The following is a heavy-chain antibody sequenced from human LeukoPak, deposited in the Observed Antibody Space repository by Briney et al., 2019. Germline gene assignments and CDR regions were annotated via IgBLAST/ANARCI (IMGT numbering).Heavy chain of an antibody. J-gene: IGHJ4*02. CDR2: IYHKGST. CDR1: GGSISTSVYY. V-gene: IGHV4-39*01. Sequence: SETLSLTCTVSGGSISTSVYYWGWIRQPPGKELEWIGTIYHKGSTYYNPSLKSRITIFVDTSKNQFSLKLNSVTAADTAVYYCARRWAHFDYWGQGTLVTVSS. D-gene: IGHD3-16*01. CDR3: ARRWAHFDY.